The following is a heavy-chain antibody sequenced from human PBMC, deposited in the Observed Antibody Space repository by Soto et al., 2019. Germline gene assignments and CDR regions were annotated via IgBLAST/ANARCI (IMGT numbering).Heavy chain of an antibody. CDR3: SEVRSRISRVRGGEGFDP. D-gene: IGHD3-10*01. V-gene: IGHV3-9*01. CDR2: ISWNSGSI. J-gene: IGHJ5*02. Sequence: EVQLVESGGGLVQPGRSLRLSCAASGFTFDDYAMHWVRQAPGKGLEWVSGISWNSGSIGYAGSVKGRFTISRDNAKNSLYLQMNSLRAEETALYYCSEVRSRISRVRGGEGFDPWGQGTLVTVSS. CDR1: GFTFDDYA.